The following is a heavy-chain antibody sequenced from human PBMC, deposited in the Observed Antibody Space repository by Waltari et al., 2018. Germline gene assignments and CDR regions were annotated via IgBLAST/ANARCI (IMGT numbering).Heavy chain of an antibody. D-gene: IGHD3-10*01. J-gene: IGHJ4*02. Sequence: EVQLVESGGGLVQPGGSLRLYCAASGFTCSGYWMSWVRQAPGKGLEWVAHIKQDESEKFYVDSVKGRFTIFRDNAKNLLYLQMDSLRGEDTAVYYCARELYPPTSNPFDFWGQGTRVTVSS. V-gene: IGHV3-7*01. CDR2: IKQDESEK. CDR1: GFTCSGYW. CDR3: ARELYPPTSNPFDF.